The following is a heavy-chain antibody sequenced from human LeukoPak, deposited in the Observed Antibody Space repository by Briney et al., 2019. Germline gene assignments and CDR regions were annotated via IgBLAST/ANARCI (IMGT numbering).Heavy chain of an antibody. J-gene: IGHJ4*02. CDR2: ITGGGDST. Sequence: QPGESLRLSCAASGFTFSSYVMTWVRQAPGKGLEWVSAITGGGDSTHYADSVKGRFTISRDNSKNTLNLQMNSLRAEDTAVYYCAKSRDGYNILDYWGQGTLVTVSS. V-gene: IGHV3-23*01. CDR3: AKSRDGYNILDY. D-gene: IGHD5-24*01. CDR1: GFTFSSYV.